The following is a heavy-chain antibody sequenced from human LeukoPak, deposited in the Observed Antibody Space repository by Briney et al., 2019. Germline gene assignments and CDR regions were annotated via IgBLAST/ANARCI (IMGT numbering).Heavy chain of an antibody. CDR2: LFASGKS. Sequence: PGGSLRLSCAASGFSVSVNYMSWVRQAPGKGLEWVSDLFASGKSNYADSVKGRFTISRDNSQNTLYLRMNSLRAEDTAVYYCAKETSSLYFDYWGQGTLVTVSS. V-gene: IGHV3-66*01. J-gene: IGHJ4*02. CDR3: AKETSSLYFDY. CDR1: GFSVSVNY.